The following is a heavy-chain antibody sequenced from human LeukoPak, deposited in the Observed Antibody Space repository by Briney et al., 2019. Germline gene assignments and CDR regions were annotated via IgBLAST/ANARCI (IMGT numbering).Heavy chain of an antibody. J-gene: IGHJ4*02. CDR3: ARVRGSYFDY. CDR1: GGTFSSYA. V-gene: IGHV1-69*05. Sequence: ASVKVSCKASGGTFSSYAISWVRQAPGQGLEWMGGIIPIFGTTNYAQKFQGRVTITTDESTSTAYMGLSSLRSEDTAVYFCARVRGSYFDYWGQGTLVTVSS. CDR2: IIPIFGTT. D-gene: IGHD1-26*01.